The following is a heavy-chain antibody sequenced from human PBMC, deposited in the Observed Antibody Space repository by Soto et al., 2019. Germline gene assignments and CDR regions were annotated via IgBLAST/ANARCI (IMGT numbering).Heavy chain of an antibody. CDR3: ARDVIGYPLCIVPTECPIDY. J-gene: IGHJ4*02. CDR2: ISSSSSYI. Sequence: GGSLRLSCAASGFTFSSYSMNWVRQAPGKGLEWVSSISSSSSYIYYADSVKGRFTISRDNAKNSLYLQMNSLRAEDTAVYYCARDVIGYPLCIVPTECPIDYWGQGTLVTVSS. V-gene: IGHV3-21*01. D-gene: IGHD1-26*01. CDR1: GFTFSSYS.